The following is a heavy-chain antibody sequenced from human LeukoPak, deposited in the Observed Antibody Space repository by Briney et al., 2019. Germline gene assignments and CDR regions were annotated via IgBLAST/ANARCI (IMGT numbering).Heavy chain of an antibody. D-gene: IGHD6-19*01. CDR1: GFTFSTYG. J-gene: IGHJ6*02. Sequence: PGGSLRLSCAASGFTFSTYGMNWVRQAPGKGLEWVSYIGTTTSTIYYADSVKGRFTISRDNAKNSLYLQMNSLRDEDTAVYYCARGSLAVAGSGVDVWGQGTTVTVSS. V-gene: IGHV3-48*02. CDR3: ARGSLAVAGSGVDV. CDR2: IGTTTSTI.